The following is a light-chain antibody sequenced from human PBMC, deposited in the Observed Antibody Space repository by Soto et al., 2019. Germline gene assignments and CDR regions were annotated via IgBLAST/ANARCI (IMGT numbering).Light chain of an antibody. V-gene: IGLV2-23*02. CDR1: SSDVGNYNL. Sequence: QSALTQPASVSGSPGQSITISCTGTSSDVGNYNLVTWYQQHPGKAPKLMIYEVSKRPSRVSNRFSGSKSGNTASLTISRLQAEDEADYYCCSYAGSSTCVFGTGTKLTVL. CDR3: CSYAGSSTCV. CDR2: EVS. J-gene: IGLJ1*01.